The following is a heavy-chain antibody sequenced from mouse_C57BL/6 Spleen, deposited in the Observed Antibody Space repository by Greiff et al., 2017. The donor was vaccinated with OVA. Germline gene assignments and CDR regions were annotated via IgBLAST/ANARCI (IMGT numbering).Heavy chain of an antibody. CDR1: GYTFTSYW. Sequence: QVQLQQPGAELVRPGTSVKLSCKASGYTFTSYWMHWVKQRPGQGLEWIGVIDPSDSYTNYNQKFKGKATLTADKSSSTAYMQLSSLTSEDSAVYYCARGGYGNGNYWGQGTTLTVSS. V-gene: IGHV1-59*01. CDR2: IDPSDSYT. D-gene: IGHD2-1*01. CDR3: ARGGYGNGNY. J-gene: IGHJ2*01.